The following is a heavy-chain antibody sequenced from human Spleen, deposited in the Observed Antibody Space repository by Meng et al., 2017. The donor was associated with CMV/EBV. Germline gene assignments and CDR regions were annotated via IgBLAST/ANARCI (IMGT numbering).Heavy chain of an antibody. J-gene: IGHJ3*02. V-gene: IGHV1-2*06. CDR3: ARDRVGATNIDI. CDR2: IDTKTGGT. CDR1: GYSFTGYY. D-gene: IGHD1-26*01. Sequence: CKASGYSFTGYYMHWVRQAPGQGLEWMGRIDTKTGGTSYAQKFQGRVTMTRDTSISTAYMELSRLRSDDTAVYYCARDRVGATNIDIWGQGTMVTVSS.